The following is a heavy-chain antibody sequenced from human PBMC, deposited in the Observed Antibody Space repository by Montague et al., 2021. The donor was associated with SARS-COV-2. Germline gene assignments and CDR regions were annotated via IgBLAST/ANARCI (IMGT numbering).Heavy chain of an antibody. D-gene: IGHD1-1*01. Sequence: SLRLSCAASGFTFGDYAMHWVRQAPGKGLEWVAGITWNSGNKVYAVSVTGRFTISRDNSKPSLHLQMDSLTTEDTALYYCAKDTSHWLLEQWGQGTLVTVSS. CDR1: GFTFGDYA. V-gene: IGHV3-9*01. CDR3: AKDTSHWLLEQ. J-gene: IGHJ4*02. CDR2: ITWNSGNK.